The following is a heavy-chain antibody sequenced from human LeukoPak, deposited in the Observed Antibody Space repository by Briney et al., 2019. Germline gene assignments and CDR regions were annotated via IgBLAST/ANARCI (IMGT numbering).Heavy chain of an antibody. V-gene: IGHV5-51*01. CDR1: GYSFTSYW. D-gene: IGHD3-22*01. CDR2: IYPGDSDT. J-gene: IGHJ4*02. Sequence: GESLKISCKGSGYSFTSYWIGWVRQMPGKGLEWMGIIYPGDSDTRYSPSFQGQVTISADKSISTAYLQWSSLKASDTAMYYCARQFYDYYDSSGYYSVNWGQGTLVTVSS. CDR3: ARQFYDYYDSSGYYSVN.